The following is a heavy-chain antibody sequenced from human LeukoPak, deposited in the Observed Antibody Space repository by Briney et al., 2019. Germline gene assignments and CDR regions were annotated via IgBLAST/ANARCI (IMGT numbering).Heavy chain of an antibody. CDR1: GYTFTSYD. V-gene: IGHV1-8*03. D-gene: IGHD2-2*01. Sequence: ASVKVSCKASGYTFTSYDINWVQQATGQGLEWMGWMNPNSGNTGYAQRLQGRVTITRNTSISTAYMELGSLRSEDTAVYYCVRGAGSCSSTSCSLGYWGQGTLVTVSS. J-gene: IGHJ4*02. CDR2: MNPNSGNT. CDR3: VRGAGSCSSTSCSLGY.